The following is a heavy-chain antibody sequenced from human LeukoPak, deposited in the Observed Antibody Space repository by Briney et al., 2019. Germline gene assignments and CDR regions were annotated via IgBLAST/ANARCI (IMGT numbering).Heavy chain of an antibody. CDR3: ARADGYCSSTSCTPDI. CDR2: ISGGGST. CDR1: GFTFSSYA. J-gene: IGHJ3*02. V-gene: IGHV3-23*01. Sequence: PGGSLRLSCAASGFTFSSYAMTWVRQAPGKGLEWVSTISGGGSTYYADSVKGRFTISRDNAKNSLYLQMNSLRAEDTALYYCARADGYCSSTSCTPDIWGQGTMVTVSS. D-gene: IGHD2-2*01.